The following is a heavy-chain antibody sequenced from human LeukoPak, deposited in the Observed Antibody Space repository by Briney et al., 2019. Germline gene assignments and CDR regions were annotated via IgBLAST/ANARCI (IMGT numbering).Heavy chain of an antibody. J-gene: IGHJ4*02. CDR1: GGTFSSYA. D-gene: IGHD2-8*01. V-gene: IGHV1-8*03. CDR2: MNPNSGNT. Sequence: ASVKVSCKASGGTFSSYAISWVRQAPGQGLEWMGWMNPNSGNTGYAQKFQGRVTITRNTSISTAYMELSSLRSEDTAVYYCARGEGFCADGVCYTLKIDYWGQGTLVTVSS. CDR3: ARGEGFCADGVCYTLKIDY.